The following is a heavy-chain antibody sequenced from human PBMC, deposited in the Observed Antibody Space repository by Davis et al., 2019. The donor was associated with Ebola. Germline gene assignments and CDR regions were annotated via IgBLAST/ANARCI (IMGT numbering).Heavy chain of an antibody. Sequence: ASVKVSCKASGYTFTDQHMHWVRQAPGQGLEWMGGINPKSGDTYYAQKFQGRVTITADESTSTAYMELSSLRSEDTAVYYCARDRYSDGSGYFFEQSHWGQGTLVTVSS. CDR1: GYTFTDQH. J-gene: IGHJ4*02. CDR2: INPKSGDT. D-gene: IGHD3-22*01. V-gene: IGHV1-2*02. CDR3: ARDRYSDGSGYFFEQSH.